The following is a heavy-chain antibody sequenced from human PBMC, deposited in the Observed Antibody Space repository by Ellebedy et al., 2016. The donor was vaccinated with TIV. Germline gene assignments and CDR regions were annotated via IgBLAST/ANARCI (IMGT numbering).Heavy chain of an antibody. Sequence: SETLSLTXTVSGGSMNNDCWSWIRQPPGKGLEWVGYVCHSGSPNNNPSLKNRLTMSLDTPKNQFSLKLSSVTAADTAVYYCARDYYGSLDYWGQGILVTVSS. V-gene: IGHV4-59*01. D-gene: IGHD3-10*01. CDR2: VCHSGSP. CDR1: GGSMNNDC. CDR3: ARDYYGSLDY. J-gene: IGHJ4*02.